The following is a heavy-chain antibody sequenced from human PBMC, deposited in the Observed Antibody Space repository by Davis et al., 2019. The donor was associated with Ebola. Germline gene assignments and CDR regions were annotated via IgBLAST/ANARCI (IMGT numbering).Heavy chain of an antibody. CDR2: ISWDGEST. Sequence: PGGSLRLSCAASGFKFDDYSMHWVRQAPGKGLEWISFISWDGESTSYVDSVKGRFTISRDNAKNSLYLQMNSLRPEDTAVYYCVRMRDIVLVPYDPQWYFDLWGRGTLVTVSS. CDR3: VRMRDIVLVPYDPQWYFDL. V-gene: IGHV3-43*01. CDR1: GFKFDDYS. D-gene: IGHD2-8*01. J-gene: IGHJ2*01.